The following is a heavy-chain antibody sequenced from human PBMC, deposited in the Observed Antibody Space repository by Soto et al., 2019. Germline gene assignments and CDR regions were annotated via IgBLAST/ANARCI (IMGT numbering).Heavy chain of an antibody. D-gene: IGHD5-18*01. V-gene: IGHV3-23*01. CDR2: ISGSGGST. Sequence: EVQLLESGGGLVQPGGSLRLSCAASGFTFSSYAMSWVRQAPGKGLEWVSAISGSGGSTYYADSVKGRFTISRDNSKNMLYLQLNSLRAEDTAVYYCAKVTSYGSKPGAFDIWGQGTMVTVSS. CDR1: GFTFSSYA. CDR3: AKVTSYGSKPGAFDI. J-gene: IGHJ3*02.